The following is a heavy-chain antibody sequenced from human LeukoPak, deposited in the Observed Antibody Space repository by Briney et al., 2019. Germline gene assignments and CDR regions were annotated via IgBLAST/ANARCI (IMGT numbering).Heavy chain of an antibody. D-gene: IGHD3-22*01. CDR3: ARETNYYDSSGQYYYYYGMDV. CDR2: IYTSGST. J-gene: IGHJ6*02. V-gene: IGHV4-4*07. CDR1: GGSISSYY. Sequence: PSETLSLTCTVSGGSISSYYWSWIRQPAGKGLEWIGRIYTSGSTDYNPSLKSRVTMSVDTSKNQFSLKLSSVTAADTAVYYCARETNYYDSSGQYYYYYGMDVWGQGTTVTVSS.